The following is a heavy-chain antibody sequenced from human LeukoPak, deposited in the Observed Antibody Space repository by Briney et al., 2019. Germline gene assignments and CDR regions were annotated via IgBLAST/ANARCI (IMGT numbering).Heavy chain of an antibody. Sequence: GGSLRLSCAASGFTFSDFGMHWVRQAPGKGLEWVSAISYDATNKYSADSVRGRFTISRDNSKNTLYLQMNSLRAEDTAVYYCARIKSGIDFWGQGTTVTVSS. D-gene: IGHD1-26*01. V-gene: IGHV3-30*03. CDR1: GFTFSDFG. CDR2: ISYDATNK. J-gene: IGHJ6*02. CDR3: ARIKSGIDF.